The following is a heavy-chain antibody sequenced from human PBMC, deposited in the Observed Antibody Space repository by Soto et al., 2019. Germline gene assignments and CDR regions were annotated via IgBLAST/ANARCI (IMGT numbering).Heavy chain of an antibody. Sequence: PSETLSLTCTVSGGSISSSSYYWGWIRQPPGKGLEWIGSIYYSGSTYYNPSLKSRVTISVDTSKNQFSLKLSSVTAADTAVYYCASGSQDSGWFDPWGQGTLVTVSS. D-gene: IGHD2-15*01. CDR1: GGSISSSSYY. V-gene: IGHV4-39*01. CDR3: ASGSQDSGWFDP. CDR2: IYYSGST. J-gene: IGHJ5*02.